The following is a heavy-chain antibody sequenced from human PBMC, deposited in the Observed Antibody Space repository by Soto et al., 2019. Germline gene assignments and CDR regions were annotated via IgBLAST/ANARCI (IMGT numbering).Heavy chain of an antibody. D-gene: IGHD3-3*01. Sequence: QITLNESGPTVVRPTETLTLTCRVSGFSLTTSGVGVGWIRQSPGKAPEWLALIYWDDDKRYSASLKSRLTITKDPSKNQVVLTVSDLDPTDTATYYCAHRVLRTVFGLVTTTAIYFDFWGQGTPVAVSS. V-gene: IGHV2-5*02. J-gene: IGHJ4*02. CDR2: IYWDDDK. CDR1: GFSLTTSGVG. CDR3: AHRVLRTVFGLVTTTAIYFDF.